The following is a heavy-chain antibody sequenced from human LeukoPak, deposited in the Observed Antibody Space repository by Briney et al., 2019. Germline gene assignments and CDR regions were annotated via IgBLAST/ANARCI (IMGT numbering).Heavy chain of an antibody. CDR2: ITGSSRST. D-gene: IGHD4-17*01. CDR1: GFTFSSYG. J-gene: IGHJ4*02. CDR3: AKSYGDYTFEGE. V-gene: IGHV3-23*01. Sequence: GGSLRLSCAASGFTFSSYGMHWVRQAPGKGLEWVSAITGSSRSTYYADSVKGRFTISRDNSKNTLYLQMNSLRAEDTAVYYCAKSYGDYTFEGEWGQGTLVTVSP.